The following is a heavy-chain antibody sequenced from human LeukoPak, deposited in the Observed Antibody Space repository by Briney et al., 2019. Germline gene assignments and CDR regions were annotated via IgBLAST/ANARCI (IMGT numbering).Heavy chain of an antibody. CDR2: IYYSGST. CDR3: ARGARDSSGYYYVIDY. V-gene: IGHV4-59*01. D-gene: IGHD3-22*01. J-gene: IGHJ4*02. Sequence: PSETLSLTCTVSGGSSSSYYWSWIRQPPGKGLEWIGYIYYSGSTNYNPSLKSRVTISVDTSKNQFSLKLSSVTAADTAVYYCARGARDSSGYYYVIDYWGQGTLVTVSS. CDR1: GGSSSSYY.